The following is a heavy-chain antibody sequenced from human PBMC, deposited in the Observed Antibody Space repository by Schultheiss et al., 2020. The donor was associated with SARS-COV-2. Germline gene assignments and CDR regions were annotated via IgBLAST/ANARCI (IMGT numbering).Heavy chain of an antibody. CDR2: ISAYNGNT. CDR1: GYTFTSYG. Sequence: ASVKVSCKASGYTFTSYGISWVRQAPGQGLEWMGWISAYNGNTNYAQKFQGRVTLTADTSTSTAYMELRSLRSDDTAVYYCARDRGSSWYHYRFDYWGQGTLVTVSS. J-gene: IGHJ4*02. CDR3: ARDRGSSWYHYRFDY. V-gene: IGHV1-18*01. D-gene: IGHD6-13*01.